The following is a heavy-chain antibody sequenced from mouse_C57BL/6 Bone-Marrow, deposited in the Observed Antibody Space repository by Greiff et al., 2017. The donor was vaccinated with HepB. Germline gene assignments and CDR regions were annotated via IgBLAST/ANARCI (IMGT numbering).Heavy chain of an antibody. CDR1: GYTFTDYY. Sequence: VQGVESGPELVKPGASVKISCKASGYTFTDYYINWVKQRPGQGLEWIGWIFPGSGSTYYNEKFKGKATLTVDKSSSTAYMLLSSLTSEDSAVYFCARGYYGSTYDYFDYWGQGTTLTVSS. D-gene: IGHD1-1*01. J-gene: IGHJ2*01. V-gene: IGHV1-75*01. CDR2: IFPGSGST. CDR3: ARGYYGSTYDYFDY.